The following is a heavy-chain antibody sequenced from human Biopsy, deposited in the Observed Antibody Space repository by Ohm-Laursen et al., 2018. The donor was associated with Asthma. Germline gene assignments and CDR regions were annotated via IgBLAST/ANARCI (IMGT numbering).Heavy chain of an antibody. J-gene: IGHJ2*01. D-gene: IGHD6-6*01. CDR2: IYYSDRT. V-gene: IGHV4-39*02. Sequence: SQTLSLTCIVSGDAMSTSGPYWGWIRQSPGKGLEWIGSIYYSDRTYYNPYLESRVTISADTSKNHFSLKVTSVTAADTAVYYCARAVSSSSYWYFDLWGRGDLVTVSS. CDR3: ARAVSSSSYWYFDL. CDR1: GDAMSTSGPY.